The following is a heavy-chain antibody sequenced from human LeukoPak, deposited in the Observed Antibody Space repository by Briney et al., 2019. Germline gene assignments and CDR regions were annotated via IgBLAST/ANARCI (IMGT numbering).Heavy chain of an antibody. CDR2: INTKSGDT. CDR3: AREAYYNFWSGQNEN. D-gene: IGHD3-3*01. J-gene: IGHJ4*02. CDR1: GYNFPGYY. Sequence: GASVTVSCKASGYNFPGYYMHWVRQAPGQGLQWMGWINTKSGDTNYAQKFQGRVTITRDTSLNTIYLEISRLKSDDTSVYFCAREAYYNFWSGQNENWGQGTLVTVSS. V-gene: IGHV1-2*02.